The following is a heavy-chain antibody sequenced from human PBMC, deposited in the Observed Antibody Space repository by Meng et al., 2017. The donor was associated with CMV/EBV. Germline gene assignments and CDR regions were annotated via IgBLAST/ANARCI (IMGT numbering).Heavy chain of an antibody. V-gene: IGHV3-21*01. D-gene: IGHD2-2*01. CDR3: ARDLGYCSSTSCRDAFDI. CDR1: GFTFSSYS. J-gene: IGHJ3*02. CDR2: ISSSSSYI. Sequence: GESLKISCAASGFTFSSYSMNWVRQAPGKGPEWVSSISSSSSYIYYADSLKGRFTIPRDNAKNSLYLQMNSLRAEDTAVYYCARDLGYCSSTSCRDAFDIWGQGTMVTVSS.